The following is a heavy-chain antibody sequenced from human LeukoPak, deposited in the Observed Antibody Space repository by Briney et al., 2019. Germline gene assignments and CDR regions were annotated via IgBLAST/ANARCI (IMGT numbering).Heavy chain of an antibody. CDR3: ARGATCSGGSCYPIL. CDR2: IIPIFGTA. J-gene: IGHJ4*02. Sequence: ASVKVSCKASGGTFSSYAISWVRQAPGQGLEWMGGIIPIFGTANYAQKFQGRVTITADESTSTAYMELSSLRSEDTAVYYCARGATCSGGSCYPILWGQGTLVTASS. V-gene: IGHV1-69*13. D-gene: IGHD2-15*01. CDR1: GGTFSSYA.